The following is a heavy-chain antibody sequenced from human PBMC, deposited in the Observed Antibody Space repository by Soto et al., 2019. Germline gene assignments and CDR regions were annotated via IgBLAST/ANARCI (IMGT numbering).Heavy chain of an antibody. CDR1: GFTFSSYA. D-gene: IGHD2-2*01. Sequence: GGSLRLSCAASGFTFSSYAMHWVRQAPGKGLEWVAVISYDGSNKYYADSVKGRFTISRDNSKNTLYLQMNSLRAEDTAVYYCARETPAVVVPAATLFHRKSKWENDYWGQGTLVTVSS. J-gene: IGHJ4*02. CDR2: ISYDGSNK. CDR3: ARETPAVVVPAATLFHRKSKWENDY. V-gene: IGHV3-30-3*01.